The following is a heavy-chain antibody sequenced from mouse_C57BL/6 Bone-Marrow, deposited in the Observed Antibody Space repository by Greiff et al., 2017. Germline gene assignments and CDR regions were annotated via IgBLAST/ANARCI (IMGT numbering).Heavy chain of an antibody. CDR1: GFNIKDDY. CDR2: IDPENGDT. Sequence: VQLTESGAELVRPGASVKLSCTASGFNIKDDYMHWVKQRPEQGLEWIGWIDPENGDTEYASKFQGKATITADTSSNTAYLQLSSLTSEDTAVYYCTTSHWYFDVWGTGTTVTVSS. CDR3: TTSHWYFDV. V-gene: IGHV14-4*01. J-gene: IGHJ1*03.